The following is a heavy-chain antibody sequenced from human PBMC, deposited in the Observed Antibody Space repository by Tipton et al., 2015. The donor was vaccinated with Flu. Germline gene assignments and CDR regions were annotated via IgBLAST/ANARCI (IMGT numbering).Heavy chain of an antibody. CDR2: IYTSGST. Sequence: LKLSCTVSGGSISSGSYYWSWIRQPAGKGLEWIGRIYTSGSTNYNPSLKSRVTISVDTSKNQFSLKLSSVTAADTAVYYCARAGWLLPFDYRGQGTLVTVSS. CDR3: ARAGWLLPFDY. D-gene: IGHD3-22*01. J-gene: IGHJ4*02. CDR1: GGSISSGSYY. V-gene: IGHV4-61*02.